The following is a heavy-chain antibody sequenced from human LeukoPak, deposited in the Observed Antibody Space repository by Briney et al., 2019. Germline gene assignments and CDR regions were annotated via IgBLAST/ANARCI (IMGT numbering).Heavy chain of an antibody. CDR1: GFPFSSYS. D-gene: IGHD4-23*01. V-gene: IGHV3-21*01. J-gene: IGHJ4*02. CDR3: ARDQSAISTVVTTIDS. CDR2: ISSSSSYI. Sequence: NTGGSLRLSCAASGFPFSSYSMNWVRQAPGKGLGWVSSISSSSSYIYYADSVKGRFTISRDNAKNSLYLQMNNLRAEDTVVYYCARDQSAISTVVTTIDSWGQGTLVTVSS.